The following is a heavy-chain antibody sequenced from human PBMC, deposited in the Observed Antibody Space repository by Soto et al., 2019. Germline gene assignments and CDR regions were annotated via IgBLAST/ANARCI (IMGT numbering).Heavy chain of an antibody. D-gene: IGHD3-10*01. V-gene: IGHV1-46*03. J-gene: IGHJ5*02. CDR2: INPSGGST. CDR1: GYTFTSYY. CDR3: AGESRGVILAGWFEP. Sequence: QVKLVQSGAEVKKPGASVKVSCKASGYTFTSYYMHWVRQAPGQGLEWMGIINPSGGSTSYAQKFQGRVTMTRDTSTSTVYMELSSLRCEDTAVYYCAGESRGVILAGWFEPWGQGSLVTVSS.